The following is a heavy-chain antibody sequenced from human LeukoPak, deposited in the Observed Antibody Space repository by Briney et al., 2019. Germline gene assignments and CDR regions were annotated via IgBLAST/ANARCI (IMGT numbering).Heavy chain of an antibody. J-gene: IGHJ5*02. D-gene: IGHD1-26*01. CDR1: GGSISSYF. CDR2: IYSTGST. CDR3: ARHYSGSYGGFDP. V-gene: IGHV4-59*08. Sequence: SETLSLTCTVSGGSISSYFWSWIRQPPGKGLEWIGYIYSTGSTNYNPSLRGRVTISVDTSKNQFSLKLRSVTAADTAVYYCARHYSGSYGGFDPWGQGTLVTVSS.